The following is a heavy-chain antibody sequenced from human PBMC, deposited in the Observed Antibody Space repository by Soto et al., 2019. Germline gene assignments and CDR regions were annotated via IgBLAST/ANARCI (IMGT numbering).Heavy chain of an antibody. D-gene: IGHD3-10*01. CDR2: IIPIFGTA. V-gene: IGHV1-69*06. CDR3: ARPYYYGSGSYLDYYYYYGMDV. CDR1: GGTFSSYA. J-gene: IGHJ6*02. Sequence: VKVSCKASGGTFSSYAISWVRQAPGQGLEWMGGIIPIFGTANYAQKFQGRVTITADKSTSTAYMELSSLRSEDTAVYYCARPYYYGSGSYLDYYYYYGMDVWGQGTTVTVSS.